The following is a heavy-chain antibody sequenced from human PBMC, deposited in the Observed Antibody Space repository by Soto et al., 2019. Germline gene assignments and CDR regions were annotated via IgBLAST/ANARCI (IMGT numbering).Heavy chain of an antibody. CDR2: INVYNGET. CDR1: GYTFSGYH. D-gene: IGHD2-2*02. V-gene: IGHV1-2*02. CDR3: AREGATRRPSRPAIGWLES. J-gene: IGHJ5*01. Sequence: ASVKVSCKASGYTFSGYHMHWVRQAPGQALEWMGWINVYNGETNIAQKFQGRVAMTRDTSITTAYVELSRLRFDDTAVYFCAREGATRRPSRPAIGWLESWGQGTLVTVSS.